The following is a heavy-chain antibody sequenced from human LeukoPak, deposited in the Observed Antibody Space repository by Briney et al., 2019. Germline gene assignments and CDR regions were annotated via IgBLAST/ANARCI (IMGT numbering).Heavy chain of an antibody. V-gene: IGHV4-59*08. CDR2: IYYSGST. CDR1: GGSISSYY. CDR3: ARHYDFWSAPGGWYFDL. J-gene: IGHJ2*01. Sequence: PSETLSLTCTVSGGSISSYYWSWIRQPPGKGLEWIGYIYYSGSTNYNPSLKSRVTISVDTSKNQFSLKLSSVTAADTAVYYCARHYDFWSAPGGWYFDLWGRGTLVTVSS. D-gene: IGHD3-3*01.